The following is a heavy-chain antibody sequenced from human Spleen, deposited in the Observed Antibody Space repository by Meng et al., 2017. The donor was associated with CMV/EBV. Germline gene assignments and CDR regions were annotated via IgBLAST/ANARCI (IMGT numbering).Heavy chain of an antibody. D-gene: IGHD5-18*01. CDR3: ARVGTAMEGDYFDY. V-gene: IGHV4-31*02. CDR1: VSICRSGSS. J-gene: IGHJ4*02. Sequence: VSICRSGSSWSWFRQLPGTGLGWIGSVCYSGSTYYGPSLKSRVTISVDTSKNQFSLKLSSVTAADTAVYYCARVGTAMEGDYFDYWGQGTLVTVSS. CDR2: VCYSGST.